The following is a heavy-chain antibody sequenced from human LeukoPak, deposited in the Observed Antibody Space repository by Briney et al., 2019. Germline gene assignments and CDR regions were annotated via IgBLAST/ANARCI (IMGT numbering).Heavy chain of an antibody. J-gene: IGHJ4*02. D-gene: IGHD1-26*01. V-gene: IGHV4-4*07. CDR3: ARMYSGTYGGIDY. CDR2: IYSSRST. CDR1: GGSISSYY. Sequence: PSETLSLTCTVSGGSISSYYWSWIRQPAGEGLEWIGRIYSSRSTNYTPSLKSRVTMSVDTSRNRFSLKLTSVTAADTGVYYCARMYSGTYGGIDYWGQGSLVTVSS.